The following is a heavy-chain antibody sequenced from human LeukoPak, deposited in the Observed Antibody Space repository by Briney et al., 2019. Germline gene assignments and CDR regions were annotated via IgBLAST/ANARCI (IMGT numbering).Heavy chain of an antibody. Sequence: GGSLRLSCAAPGFTFSSYWMHWVRQAPGKGLVWVSRINSDGSSTSYADSVKGRFTISRDNAKNTLYLQMNSLRAEDTAVYYCATHDSSGYGDYWGQGTLVTVSS. D-gene: IGHD3-22*01. J-gene: IGHJ4*02. CDR1: GFTFSSYW. CDR3: ATHDSSGYGDY. CDR2: INSDGSST. V-gene: IGHV3-74*01.